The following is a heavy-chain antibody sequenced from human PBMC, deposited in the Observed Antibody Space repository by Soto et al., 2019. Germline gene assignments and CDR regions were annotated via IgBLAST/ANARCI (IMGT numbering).Heavy chain of an antibody. CDR1: GGTFSSYA. V-gene: IGHV1-69*12. Sequence: QVQLVQSGAEVKKPGSSVKVSCKASGGTFSSYAISWVRQAPGQGLEWMGGINPIFGTANYAQKFQGRVTITADESTSTAYMELSSLRSEDTAVYYCARGGDIPRTWRNWFDPWGQGTLVTVSS. CDR3: ARGGDIPRTWRNWFDP. D-gene: IGHD2-15*01. J-gene: IGHJ5*02. CDR2: INPIFGTA.